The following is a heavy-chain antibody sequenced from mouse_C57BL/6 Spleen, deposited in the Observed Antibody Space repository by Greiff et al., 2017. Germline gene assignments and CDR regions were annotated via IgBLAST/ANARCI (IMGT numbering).Heavy chain of an antibody. Sequence: VQGVESGPGLVQPSQSLSITCTVSGFSLTSYGVHWVRQSPGKGLEWLGVIWRGGSTDYNAAFMSRLSITKDNSKSQVFFKMNSLQADDTAIYYCAKNRGGNYPWFAYWGQGTLVTVSA. CDR2: IWRGGST. J-gene: IGHJ3*01. CDR3: AKNRGGNYPWFAY. V-gene: IGHV2-5*01. CDR1: GFSLTSYG. D-gene: IGHD2-1*01.